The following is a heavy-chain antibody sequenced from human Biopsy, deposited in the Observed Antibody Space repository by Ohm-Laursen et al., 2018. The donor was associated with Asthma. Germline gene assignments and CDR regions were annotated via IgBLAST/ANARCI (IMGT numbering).Heavy chain of an antibody. Sequence: SSVKVSCKSSGYTFINYAIHWVRQAPGQRLEWMGWINAGNGNTKYSQKFQGRVTITRDTSASTAYMDLRSLRSEDTAMYYCARTYYDFLTGQVNDAFALWGQGTMVTVSS. CDR3: ARTYYDFLTGQVNDAFAL. CDR1: GYTFINYA. CDR2: INAGNGNT. J-gene: IGHJ3*01. D-gene: IGHD3-9*01. V-gene: IGHV1-3*01.